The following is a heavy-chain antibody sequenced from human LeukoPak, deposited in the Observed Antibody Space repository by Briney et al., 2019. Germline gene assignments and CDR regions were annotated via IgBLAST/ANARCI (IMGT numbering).Heavy chain of an antibody. CDR1: GFTFSSYS. J-gene: IGHJ4*02. CDR2: ISSSSSYI. V-gene: IGHV3-21*01. Sequence: GGSLRLSCAASGFTFSSYSMNWVRQAPGKGLEWVSSISSSSSYIYYADSVKGRFTISRDNAKNSLYLQMNSLRAEDTAVYYCARDDGATVTTNNVDYWGKGTLVTVSS. CDR3: ARDDGATVTTNNVDY. D-gene: IGHD4-17*01.